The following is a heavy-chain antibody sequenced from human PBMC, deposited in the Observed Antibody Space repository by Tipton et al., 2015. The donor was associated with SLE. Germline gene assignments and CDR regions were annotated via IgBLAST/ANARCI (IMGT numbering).Heavy chain of an antibody. CDR1: GFTFGA. CDR3: ARGMEFGDDYGDLTGSFDI. V-gene: IGHV3-21*06. CDR2: ITRSSTFK. J-gene: IGHJ3*02. D-gene: IGHD4-17*01. Sequence: SLRLSCVASGFTFGAMNWVRQAPGKGLEWVSSITRSSTFKYYADSVKGRFTISRDNAKNLLYLQMNSLRAEDTAVYYCARGMEFGDDYGDLTGSFDIWGQGTMLTVSS.